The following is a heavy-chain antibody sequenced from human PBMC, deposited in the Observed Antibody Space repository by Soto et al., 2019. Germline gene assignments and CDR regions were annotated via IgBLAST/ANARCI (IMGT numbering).Heavy chain of an antibody. Sequence: ESLKISCKGSGYIFTTYWIGWVRQMPGKGLEWMGIIYPGDSDTRYSPSFQGQVTISADKSVSTAYLQWSSLKASDTAMYYCARVKDHLLTWFDPWGQGTLVTVSS. CDR3: ARVKDHLLTWFDP. V-gene: IGHV5-51*01. CDR2: IYPGDSDT. D-gene: IGHD3-10*01. CDR1: GYIFTTYW. J-gene: IGHJ5*02.